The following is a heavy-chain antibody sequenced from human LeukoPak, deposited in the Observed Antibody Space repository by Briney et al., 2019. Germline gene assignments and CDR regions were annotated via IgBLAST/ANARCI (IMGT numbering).Heavy chain of an antibody. Sequence: GGSLRLSCAASGFTFDDYAMHWVRQAPGKGLEWVSGITWNRDNIGYGDSVKGRSTISRDNVKNVLYLQMTSLRPEDTALYYCARDLSSAITSALVLDVWGQGTTVIVSS. J-gene: IGHJ6*02. D-gene: IGHD3-22*01. CDR3: ARDLSSAITSALVLDV. CDR2: ITWNRDNI. V-gene: IGHV3-9*01. CDR1: GFTFDDYA.